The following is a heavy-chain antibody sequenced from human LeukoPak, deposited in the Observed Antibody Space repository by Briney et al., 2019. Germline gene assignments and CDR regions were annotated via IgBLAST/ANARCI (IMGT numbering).Heavy chain of an antibody. J-gene: IGHJ4*02. Sequence: ASVKVSCKASGYTFTGYYMNWVRQAPGQGLEWMGWINPNSGGTNYAQKFQGRVTMTRDTSISTAYMELSRLRSDDTAVYYCARAGLSGYFDWPPDYWGQGTLVTVSS. D-gene: IGHD3-9*01. CDR2: INPNSGGT. CDR3: ARAGLSGYFDWPPDY. V-gene: IGHV1-2*02. CDR1: GYTFTGYY.